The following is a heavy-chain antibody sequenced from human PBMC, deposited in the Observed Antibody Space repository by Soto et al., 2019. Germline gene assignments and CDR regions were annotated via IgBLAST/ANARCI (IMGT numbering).Heavy chain of an antibody. D-gene: IGHD3-3*01. CDR3: ARTVTIFGVVPPDAFDI. J-gene: IGHJ3*02. V-gene: IGHV4-4*07. CDR2: IYTSGST. Sequence: QVQLQESGPGLVKPSETLSLTCTVSGGSISSYYWSWIRQPAGKGLEWIGRIYTSGSTNYNPSLRSRVAMSVDTSKNQFSLKLGSVTAADTAVYYCARTVTIFGVVPPDAFDIWGQGTMVTVSS. CDR1: GGSISSYY.